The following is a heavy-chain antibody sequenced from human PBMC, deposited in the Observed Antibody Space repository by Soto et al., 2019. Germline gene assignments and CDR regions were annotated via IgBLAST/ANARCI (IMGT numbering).Heavy chain of an antibody. CDR1: GCTFSSYA. CDR2: IIPIFGTA. J-gene: IGHJ5*02. CDR3: ARDDPLVYNWFDP. Sequence: SVRVSCKASGCTFSSYAISWARQAPGQGLEWMGGIIPIFGTANYAQKFQGRVTITADESTSTAYMELSSLRSEDTDVYYCARDDPLVYNWFDPWGQGTLVTVSS. D-gene: IGHD2-8*01. V-gene: IGHV1-69*13.